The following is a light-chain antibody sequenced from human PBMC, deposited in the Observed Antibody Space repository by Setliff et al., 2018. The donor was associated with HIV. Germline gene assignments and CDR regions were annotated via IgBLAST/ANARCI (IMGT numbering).Light chain of an antibody. Sequence: QSVLTQPASVSGSPGQSITISCTGTSSDIGGYNYVSWYQQYPGKAPKLIIFDVRRRPSGVPDSFSGSKSQNTASLPISGLQPEDDADYYCCSYVGSYSYIFGTGTKVTVL. J-gene: IGLJ1*01. CDR1: SSDIGGYNY. CDR3: CSYVGSYSYI. CDR2: DVR. V-gene: IGLV2-11*01.